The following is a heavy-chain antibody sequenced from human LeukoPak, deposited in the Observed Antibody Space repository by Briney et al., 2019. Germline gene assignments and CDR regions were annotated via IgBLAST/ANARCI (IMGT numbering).Heavy chain of an antibody. V-gene: IGHV1-69*04. J-gene: IGHJ5*02. Sequence: GASVKVSCKASGGTFSSYAISWVRQAPGQGLEWMGRIIPILGIANYAQKFQGRVTITADKSTSTACMELSSLRSEDTAVYYCATSPYIVVVPAASNWFDPWGQGTLVTVSS. CDR1: GGTFSSYA. D-gene: IGHD2-2*01. CDR3: ATSPYIVVVPAASNWFDP. CDR2: IIPILGIA.